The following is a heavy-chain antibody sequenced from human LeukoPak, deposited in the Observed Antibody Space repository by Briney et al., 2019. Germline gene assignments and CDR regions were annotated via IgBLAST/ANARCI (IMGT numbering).Heavy chain of an antibody. CDR3: ARLYGSYPGWFDP. Sequence: GGSLRLSCAASGFTFSNSNMNWVRQAPGKGLEWVADIWYDGINKYYADSVKGRFTISRDNSKNTLYLKMNSLRAEDTAVYYCARLYGSYPGWFDPWGQGNLVTVSS. J-gene: IGHJ5*02. CDR2: IWYDGINK. CDR1: GFTFSNSN. D-gene: IGHD2-15*01. V-gene: IGHV3-33*08.